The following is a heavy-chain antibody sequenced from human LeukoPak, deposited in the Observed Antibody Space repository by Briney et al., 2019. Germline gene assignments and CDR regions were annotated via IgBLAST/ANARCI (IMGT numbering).Heavy chain of an antibody. Sequence: QTLSLTCAISGDSVSSNSAAWNWIRQSPSRGLEWLGRTYYRSKWYNDYAVSVKSRITINPDTSKNQFSLQLNSVTPEDTAVYCCARDLTYYYDSSGYYPFDYWGQGTLVTVSS. CDR2: TYYRSKWYN. J-gene: IGHJ4*02. CDR1: GDSVSSNSAA. D-gene: IGHD3-22*01. CDR3: ARDLTYYYDSSGYYPFDY. V-gene: IGHV6-1*01.